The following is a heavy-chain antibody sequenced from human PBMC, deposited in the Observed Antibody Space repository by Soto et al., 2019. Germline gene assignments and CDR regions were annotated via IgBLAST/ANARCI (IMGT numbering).Heavy chain of an antibody. V-gene: IGHV3-23*01. CDR1: GFTFSSYA. J-gene: IGHJ5*02. Sequence: EVQLLESGVGSVQPGKSLRLSCAASGFTFSSYAMSWVRQAPGKGLEWVSVISGSGGSTYYADSVKGRFTISRDNSKNTLYLQMNNLRAEDTAVYYCAKGLPERRSAYYRYNWFDPWGQGTLVTVSS. CDR2: ISGSGGST. D-gene: IGHD3-3*01. CDR3: AKGLPERRSAYYRYNWFDP.